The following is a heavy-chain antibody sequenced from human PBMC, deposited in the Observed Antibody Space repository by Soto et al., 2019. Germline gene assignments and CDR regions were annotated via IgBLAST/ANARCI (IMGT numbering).Heavy chain of an antibody. CDR3: ARDNGRDKGDYFDWYFDL. V-gene: IGHV3-64*01. CDR2: ISSNGGST. D-gene: IGHD4-17*01. Sequence: SLRLSCSASGFTFSSYAMHWVRQAPGKGLEYVSAISSNGGSTYYANSVKGRFTISRDNSKNTLYLQMGSLRAEDMAVYYCARDNGRDKGDYFDWYFDLWGRGTLVTVSS. CDR1: GFTFSSYA. J-gene: IGHJ2*01.